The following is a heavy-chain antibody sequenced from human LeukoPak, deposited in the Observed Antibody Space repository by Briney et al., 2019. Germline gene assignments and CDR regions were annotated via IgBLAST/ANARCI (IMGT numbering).Heavy chain of an antibody. V-gene: IGHV4-38-2*02. CDR1: GYSISSGYY. CDR2: IYHSGST. Sequence: SETLSLTCAVSGYSISSGYYWGWIRQPPGKGLEWIGSIYHSGSTYYNPSLKSRVTISVDTSKNQFSLKLSSVTAAGTAVYYCARDLYSSSWYQTQYFDYWGQGTLVTVSS. J-gene: IGHJ4*02. CDR3: ARDLYSSSWYQTQYFDY. D-gene: IGHD6-13*01.